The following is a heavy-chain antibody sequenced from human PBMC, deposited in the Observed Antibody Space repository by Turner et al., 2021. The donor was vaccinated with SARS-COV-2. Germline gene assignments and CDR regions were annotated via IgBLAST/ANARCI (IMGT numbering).Heavy chain of an antibody. V-gene: IGHV3-30*04. J-gene: IGHJ4*02. Sequence: QVQLVESGGGVVQPGGSLRLACAASGFSFSNYAMHWVRQAPGKGLEWVAIIAYDGRNKDYADSVKGRFTISRDDSKRTLYLQMNSLRPEDTAIYYCARERRGYYAEYWGQGTLVTVSS. CDR3: ARERRGYYAEY. D-gene: IGHD3-3*01. CDR1: GFSFSNYA. CDR2: IAYDGRNK.